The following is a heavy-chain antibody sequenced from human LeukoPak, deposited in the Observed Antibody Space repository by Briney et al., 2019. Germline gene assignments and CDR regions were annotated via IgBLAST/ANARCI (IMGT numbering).Heavy chain of an antibody. V-gene: IGHV4-34*01. CDR2: INHSGST. Sequence: SETLSLTCAVYGGSFSGYYWSWIRQPPGKGLEWIGEINHSGSTNYNPSLKSRVTISVDTSKNQFSLKLSSVTAAEPAVYYCARGTKWLEIDYWGQGTLVTVSS. CDR1: GGSFSGYY. J-gene: IGHJ4*02. D-gene: IGHD6-19*01. CDR3: ARGTKWLEIDY.